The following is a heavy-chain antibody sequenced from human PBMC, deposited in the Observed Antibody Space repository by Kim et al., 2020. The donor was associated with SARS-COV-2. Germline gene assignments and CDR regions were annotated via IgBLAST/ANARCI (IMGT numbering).Heavy chain of an antibody. J-gene: IGHJ4*02. V-gene: IGHV3-23*01. D-gene: IGHD5-12*01. CDR3: AKYSGYDGDFDY. Sequence: GGSLRLSCAASGFTFSTYAMSWVRQAPGKGLEWVSSISGSAGSRYYADSVKGRFTISRDNSKKTLYLQMNSLRAEDTAVYYCAKYSGYDGDFDYWGQGTLVTVSS. CDR2: ISGSAGSR. CDR1: GFTFSTYA.